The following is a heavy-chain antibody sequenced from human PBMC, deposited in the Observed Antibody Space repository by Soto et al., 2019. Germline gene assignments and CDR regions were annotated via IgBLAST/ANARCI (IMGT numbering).Heavy chain of an antibody. J-gene: IGHJ4*02. CDR2: INAGNGNT. CDR3: ARDFREYSSGWHKYYFDY. V-gene: IGHV1-3*01. Sequence: ASVKVSCKASGYTFTSYAMHWVRQAPGQRLEWMGWINAGNGNTKYSQKFQGRVTITRDTSASTAYMELSSLRSEDTAVYYCARDFREYSSGWHKYYFDYWGQGTLVTVSS. D-gene: IGHD6-19*01. CDR1: GYTFTSYA.